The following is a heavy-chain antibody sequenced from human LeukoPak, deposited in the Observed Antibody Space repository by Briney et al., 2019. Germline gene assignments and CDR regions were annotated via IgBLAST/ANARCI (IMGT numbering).Heavy chain of an antibody. Sequence: GGSLRLSCAASGFTFSSYAMSWVRQAPGKGREWVSAISGSGGSTYYADSVKGRFTISRDNSKNTLYLQMNSLRAEDTAAYYCARGGGYDWGAFDYWGQGTLVTVSS. CDR3: ARGGGYDWGAFDY. V-gene: IGHV3-23*01. CDR2: ISGSGGST. D-gene: IGHD5-12*01. CDR1: GFTFSSYA. J-gene: IGHJ4*02.